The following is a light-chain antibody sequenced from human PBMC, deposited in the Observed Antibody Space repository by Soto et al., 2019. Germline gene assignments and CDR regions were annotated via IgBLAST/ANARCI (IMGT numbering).Light chain of an antibody. V-gene: IGKV1-5*01. CDR2: DAF. CDR3: QQYNSFSGT. Sequence: DIQMIQSPSALSASVGDRYIITCRASQYHCNWVALYQMKPGKAHTLLIYDAFNLESGIPSRFTGSSSGTEFTLTISSLQPDDFATYYCQQYNSFSGTFGGGTKVDIK. CDR1: QYHCNW. J-gene: IGKJ4*01.